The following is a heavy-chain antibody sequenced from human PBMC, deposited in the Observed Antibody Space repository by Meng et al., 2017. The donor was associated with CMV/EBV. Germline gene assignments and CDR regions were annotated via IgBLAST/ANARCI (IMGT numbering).Heavy chain of an antibody. Sequence: VQLVEPGGGVVKLGGSLRLSCAASGFTFSSYGMHWVRQAPGKGPEWVAFIRNDESDKYYGDSVKGRFTISRDTSKNTVDLQMNSLRTEDTAVYYCAKDDPVFHYWGQGTLVTVSS. V-gene: IGHV3-30*02. CDR1: GFTFSSYG. J-gene: IGHJ4*02. CDR2: IRNDESDK. CDR3: AKDDPVFHY.